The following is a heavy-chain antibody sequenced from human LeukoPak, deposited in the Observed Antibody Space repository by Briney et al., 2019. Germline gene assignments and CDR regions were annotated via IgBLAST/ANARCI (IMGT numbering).Heavy chain of an antibody. Sequence: GGSLRLSCAASGFTFSSYGMHWVRQAPGKGLEWVAFIRYDGSNKYYADSVKGRFTISRDNSKNTLYLQMNSLRAEDTAAYYCAKDRSWASGYNHPGYWGQGTLVTVSS. D-gene: IGHD5-12*01. CDR1: GFTFSSYG. J-gene: IGHJ4*02. CDR3: AKDRSWASGYNHPGY. CDR2: IRYDGSNK. V-gene: IGHV3-30*02.